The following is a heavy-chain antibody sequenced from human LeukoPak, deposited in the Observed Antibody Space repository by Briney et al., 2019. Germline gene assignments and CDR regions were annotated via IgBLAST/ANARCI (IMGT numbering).Heavy chain of an antibody. CDR3: ARGPFDY. Sequence: GGSLRLSCEASGFTFSSHWMSWVRQAPGKGLEWVANMKHDGSEKHYVDSVKGRFTISRDNTKNSLYLQMNSLRVEDTAVYYCARGPFDYWGQRTLVTVSS. CDR1: GFTFSSHW. CDR2: MKHDGSEK. V-gene: IGHV3-7*03. J-gene: IGHJ4*02.